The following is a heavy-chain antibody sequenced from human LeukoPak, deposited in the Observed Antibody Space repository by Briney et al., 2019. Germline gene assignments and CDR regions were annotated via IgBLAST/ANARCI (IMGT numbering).Heavy chain of an antibody. CDR3: ARLGYCSGGSCLDWFDP. D-gene: IGHD2-15*01. CDR2: IYTSGST. V-gene: IGHV4-4*07. CDR1: GGSISSYY. J-gene: IGHJ5*02. Sequence: SETLSLTCTVSGGSISSYYWSWIRQPAGKGLEWIGRIYTSGSTNYNPSLRSRVTMSVDTSKNQFSLKLSSVTAADTAVYYCARLGYCSGGSCLDWFDPWGQGTLVTVSS.